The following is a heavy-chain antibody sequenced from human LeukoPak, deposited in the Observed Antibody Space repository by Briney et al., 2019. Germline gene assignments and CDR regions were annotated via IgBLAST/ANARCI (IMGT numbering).Heavy chain of an antibody. CDR1: GYSFTAHY. CDR3: ARGGGYCSGGSCYSASGYYYGMDV. CDR2: INPNSGGT. D-gene: IGHD2-15*01. V-gene: IGHV1-2*04. J-gene: IGHJ6*04. Sequence: ASVKVSCKASGYSFTAHYMHWVRQAPGQGLEWMGWINPNSGGTNYAQKFQGWVTMTRDTSISTAYMELSRLRSDDTAMYYCARGGGYCSGGSCYSASGYYYGMDVWGKGTTVTVSS.